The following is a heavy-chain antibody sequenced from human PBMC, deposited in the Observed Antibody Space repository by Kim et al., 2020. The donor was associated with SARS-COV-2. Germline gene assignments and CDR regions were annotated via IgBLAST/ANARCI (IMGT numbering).Heavy chain of an antibody. J-gene: IGHJ3*02. V-gene: IGHV4-59*08. D-gene: IGHD2-15*01. CDR1: GGSISSYY. CDR3: ARRGGTWDMLVAFDI. Sequence: SETLSLTCTVSGGSISSYYWSWIRQPPGKGLEWIGYIYFSGSTNYNPSLKSRVTISVDTSKNQFSLKLSSVTAADTAVYYCARRGGTWDMLVAFDIWGQGTMVTVSS. CDR2: IYFSGST.